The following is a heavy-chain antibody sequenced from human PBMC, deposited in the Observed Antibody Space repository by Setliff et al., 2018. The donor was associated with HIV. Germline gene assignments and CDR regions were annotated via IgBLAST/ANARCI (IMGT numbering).Heavy chain of an antibody. CDR2: IIPIFGTA. CDR3: ARGLGYSSSWYDAFDI. V-gene: IGHV1-69*13. Sequence: ASVKVSCKTFGYRFTDFYVNWVRQAPGQGLEWMGGIIPIFGTANYAQKFQGRVTITADESTSTAYMELSSLRSEDTAVYYCARGLGYSSSWYDAFDIWGQGTMVTVSS. J-gene: IGHJ3*02. D-gene: IGHD6-13*01. CDR1: GYRFTDFY.